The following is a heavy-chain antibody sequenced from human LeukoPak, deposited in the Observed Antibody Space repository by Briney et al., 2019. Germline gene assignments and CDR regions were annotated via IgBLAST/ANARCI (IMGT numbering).Heavy chain of an antibody. D-gene: IGHD2-2*01. J-gene: IGHJ5*02. CDR2: IYYSGST. V-gene: IGHV4-39*01. Sequence: SETLSLTCTVSGGSISSSSYYWGWILQPPGKGLEWIGSIYYSGSTYYNPSLKSRVTISVDTSKNQFSLKLSSVTAADTAVYYCALTRPMYSSSTSCYFNWFDPWGQGTLVTVSS. CDR1: GGSISSSSYY. CDR3: ALTRPMYSSSTSCYFNWFDP.